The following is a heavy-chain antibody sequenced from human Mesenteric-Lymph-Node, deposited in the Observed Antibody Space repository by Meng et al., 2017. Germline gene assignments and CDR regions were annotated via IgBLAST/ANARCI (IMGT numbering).Heavy chain of an antibody. CDR2: ISAYNGNT. Sequence: ASVKVSCKASGYTFTSYGISWVRQAPGQGLEWMGWISAYNGNTNYAQKLQGRVTMTTDTSTSTAYMELRSLRSDDTAVYYWSRDGGSIQLWLLGDGHYFDYWGQGTLVTVSS. CDR1: GYTFTSYG. V-gene: IGHV1-18*01. CDR3: SRDGGSIQLWLLGDGHYFDY. J-gene: IGHJ4*02. D-gene: IGHD5-18*01.